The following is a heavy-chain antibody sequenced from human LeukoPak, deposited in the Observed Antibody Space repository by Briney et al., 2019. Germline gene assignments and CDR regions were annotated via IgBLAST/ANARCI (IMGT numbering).Heavy chain of an antibody. J-gene: IGHJ4*02. CDR3: ITDTYDFDH. Sequence: RGSLRLSCAASGFTFSKTWMSWVRQAPGKGLEWVGRIMSKTDGGTADYGAPVKGRFTISRDDSKNTLYLQMNSLKPEDTAVYYCITDTYDFDHWGQGTLVTVSS. D-gene: IGHD2-2*01. V-gene: IGHV3-15*01. CDR1: GFTFSKTW. CDR2: IMSKTDGGTA.